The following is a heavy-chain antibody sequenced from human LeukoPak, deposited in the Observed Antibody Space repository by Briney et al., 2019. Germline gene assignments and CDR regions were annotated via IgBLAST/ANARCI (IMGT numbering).Heavy chain of an antibody. CDR1: GGSFSGYY. CDR3: ARGLYSSGWYRGDWFDP. J-gene: IGHJ5*02. D-gene: IGHD6-19*01. CDR2: INHSGST. V-gene: IGHV4-34*01. Sequence: SETLSLTCAVYGGSFSGYYWSWIRQAPGKGLAWIGEINHSGSTNYNPSLKSRVTISVDTSKNQFSLKLSSVTAADTAVYYCARGLYSSGWYRGDWFDPWGQGTLVTVSS.